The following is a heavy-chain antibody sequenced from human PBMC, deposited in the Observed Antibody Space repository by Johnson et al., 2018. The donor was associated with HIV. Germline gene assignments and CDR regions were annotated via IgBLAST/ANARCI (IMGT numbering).Heavy chain of an antibody. CDR2: ITWNSGKI. CDR3: AKDGTIEYAFDV. CDR1: GFSIKDYA. Sequence: VQLVESGGGLLQPGRSLRLSCVASGFSIKDYAMHWVRQAPGKGLEWVSGITWNSGKIDYAGSVKGRFSISRDNAKNSLYLQMNSLRVEDTALYYCAKDGTIEYAFDVWGQGTMVTVSS. V-gene: IGHV3-9*01. J-gene: IGHJ3*01. D-gene: IGHD1-1*01.